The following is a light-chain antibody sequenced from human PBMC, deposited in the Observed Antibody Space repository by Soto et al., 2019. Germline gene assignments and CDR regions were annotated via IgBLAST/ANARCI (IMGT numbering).Light chain of an antibody. CDR1: QSVSSY. CDR2: DAS. CDR3: QQRSNCLT. J-gene: IGKJ4*01. V-gene: IGKV3-11*01. Sequence: EIVLTQSPATLSLSPGERATLSCRASQSVSSYLAWYQQKPGQAPRLLIYDASNRATGIPARFSGSGSGTDFTLTISSLEPEDFAVYYCQQRSNCLTLGGGTKVDIK.